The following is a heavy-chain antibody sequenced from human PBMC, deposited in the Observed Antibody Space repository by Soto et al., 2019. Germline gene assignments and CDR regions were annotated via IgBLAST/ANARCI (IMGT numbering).Heavy chain of an antibody. CDR3: ARDLTRGIAAAGRRYYYGMDV. D-gene: IGHD6-13*01. CDR1: GGTFSSYA. J-gene: IGHJ6*02. V-gene: IGHV1-69*13. Sequence: SVKVSCKASGGTFSSYAISWVRQAPGQGLEWMGGIIPIFGTANYAQKFQGRVTITADESTSTAYMELSSLRSEDTAVYYCARDLTRGIAAAGRRYYYGMDVWGQGTTVTVSS. CDR2: IIPIFGTA.